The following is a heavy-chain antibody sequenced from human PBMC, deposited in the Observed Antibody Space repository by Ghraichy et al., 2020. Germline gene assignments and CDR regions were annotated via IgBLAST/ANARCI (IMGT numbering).Heavy chain of an antibody. D-gene: IGHD2-2*01. CDR1: GYTFTGYY. CDR2: INPNSGGT. CDR3: ASGAVVVPAAMVL. J-gene: IGHJ4*02. V-gene: IGHV1-2*06. Sequence: ASVKVSCKASGYTFTGYYMHWVRQAPGQGLEWMGRINPNSGGTNYAQKFQGRVTMTRDTSISPAYMELSRLRSDDTAVYYCASGAVVVPAAMVLWGQGTLVTVSS.